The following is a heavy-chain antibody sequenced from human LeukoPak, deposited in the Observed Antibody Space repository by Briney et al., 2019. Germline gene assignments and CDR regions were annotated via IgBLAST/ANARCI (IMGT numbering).Heavy chain of an antibody. V-gene: IGHV3-20*04. CDR2: INWNGGST. Sequence: PGGSLRLSCAASGFTFDDYAMHWVRQAPGKGLEWVSGINWNGGSTGYADSVKGRFTISRDNAKNSLYLQMNSLRAEDTALYYCARDMYYYDSSGYYPDYWGQGTLVTVSS. CDR3: ARDMYYYDSSGYYPDY. D-gene: IGHD3-22*01. J-gene: IGHJ4*02. CDR1: GFTFDDYA.